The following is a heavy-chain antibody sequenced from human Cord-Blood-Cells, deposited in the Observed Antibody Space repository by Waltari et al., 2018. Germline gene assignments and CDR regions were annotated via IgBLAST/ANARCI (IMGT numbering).Heavy chain of an antibody. D-gene: IGHD6-13*01. CDR3: ARRGVAAALDY. Sequence: QLQLQESGPGLVKPSETLSLTCTVSGGSISSSSYYWGWIRQPPGKGLEWIGSSYYSGSPYYNPSLKSRVTISVDTSKNQFSLKLSSVTAADTAVYYCARRGVAAALDYWGQGTLVTVSS. J-gene: IGHJ4*02. CDR1: GGSISSSSYY. CDR2: SYYSGSP. V-gene: IGHV4-39*01.